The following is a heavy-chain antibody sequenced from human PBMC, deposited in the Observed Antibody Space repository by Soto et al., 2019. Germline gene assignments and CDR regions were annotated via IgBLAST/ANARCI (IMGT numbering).Heavy chain of an antibody. J-gene: IGHJ6*02. CDR1: GGTFSSYT. CDR3: ARDVRRGYSYGYYGMDV. Sequence: QVQLGQSGAEVKKPGSSEKVSCKASGGTFSSYTISWVRQAPGQGLEWMGRIIPILGIANYAQKFQGRVTITADKSTSTAYMELSSLRYEDTAVYHCARDVRRGYSYGYYGMDVWGQGTTGTVSS. V-gene: IGHV1-69*02. D-gene: IGHD5-18*01. CDR2: IIPILGIA.